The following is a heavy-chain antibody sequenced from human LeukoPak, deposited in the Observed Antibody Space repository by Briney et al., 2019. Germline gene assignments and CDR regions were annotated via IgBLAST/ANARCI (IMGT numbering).Heavy chain of an antibody. Sequence: GGSLRLSCAASGFTFSSYSMNWVRQAPGKGLEWVAVISYDGSNKYYADSVKGRFTISRDNSKNTLYLQMNSLRAEDTAVYYCARDLYSSGWFYYYYGMDVWGQGTTVTVSS. D-gene: IGHD6-19*01. CDR1: GFTFSSYS. J-gene: IGHJ6*02. CDR3: ARDLYSSGWFYYYYGMDV. CDR2: ISYDGSNK. V-gene: IGHV3-30*03.